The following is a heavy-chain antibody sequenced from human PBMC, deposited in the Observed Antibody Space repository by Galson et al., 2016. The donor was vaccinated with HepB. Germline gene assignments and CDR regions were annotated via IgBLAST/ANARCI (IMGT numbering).Heavy chain of an antibody. V-gene: IGHV1-18*01. Sequence: SVKGSCKASGYTFTTPGISWVRQAPGQGLEWMGWISTYSGNTKYAQKFQGGLTSTTDSSTTTAYMELRSLRFDDTALYYCARDVQYRFDSWGQGTLVTVSS. CDR3: ARDVQYRFDS. J-gene: IGHJ4*02. CDR1: GYTFTTPG. CDR2: ISTYSGNT. D-gene: IGHD2/OR15-2a*01.